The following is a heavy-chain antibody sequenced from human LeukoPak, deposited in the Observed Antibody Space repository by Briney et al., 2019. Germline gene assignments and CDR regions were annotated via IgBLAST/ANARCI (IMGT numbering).Heavy chain of an antibody. CDR1: GFTFSSYA. D-gene: IGHD3-22*01. CDR3: ARSGESSSYLPYDY. CDR2: ISGSGGST. J-gene: IGHJ4*02. V-gene: IGHV3-23*01. Sequence: PGGSLRLSCAASGFTFSSYAMSWVRQAPGKGLEWVSAISGSGGSTYYADSVKGRFTISRDNAKNSLFLQMNNLRVEDTAVYYCARSGESSSYLPYDYWGQGTLVTVSS.